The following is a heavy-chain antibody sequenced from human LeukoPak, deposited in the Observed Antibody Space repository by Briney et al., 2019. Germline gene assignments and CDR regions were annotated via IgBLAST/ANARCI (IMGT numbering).Heavy chain of an antibody. J-gene: IGHJ4*02. D-gene: IGHD6-19*01. CDR1: GGTFSSYA. CDR3: AREVGSGWYYFDY. CDR2: IIPIFGTA. V-gene: IGHV1-69*05. Sequence: SVKVSRKAPGGTFSSYAISWVRQAPGQGLEWMGRIIPIFGTANYAQKFQGRVTITTDESTSTAYMELSSLRSEDTAVYYCAREVGSGWYYFDYWGQGTLVTVSS.